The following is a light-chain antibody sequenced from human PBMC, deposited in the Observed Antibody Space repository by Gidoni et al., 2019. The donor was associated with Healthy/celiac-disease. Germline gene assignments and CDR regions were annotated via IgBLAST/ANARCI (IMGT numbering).Light chain of an antibody. Sequence: AIRMTQSPSSFSASTGDRVTITCRASQGISSYLAWNQQKPGKAPKLLIYAASTLQSGVPSRFSGSGSGTDFTLTISCLQSEDFATYYCQQYYSYPRTFXQXTKVEIK. J-gene: IGKJ1*01. CDR3: QQYYSYPRT. CDR2: AAS. V-gene: IGKV1-8*01. CDR1: QGISSY.